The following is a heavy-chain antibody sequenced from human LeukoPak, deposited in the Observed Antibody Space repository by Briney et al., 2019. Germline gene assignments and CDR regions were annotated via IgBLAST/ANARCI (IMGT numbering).Heavy chain of an antibody. J-gene: IGHJ4*02. CDR1: GYTFTGYY. CDR2: INPNSGGT. CDR3: ASGSDPIVVVPAAETSDY. V-gene: IGHV1-2*02. D-gene: IGHD2-2*01. Sequence: ASVKVSCKASGYTFTGYYMHWMRQAPGQGLEWMGWINPNSGGTNYAQKFQGRVTMTRDTSISTAYMELSRLRSDDTAVYYCASGSDPIVVVPAAETSDYWGQGTLVTVSS.